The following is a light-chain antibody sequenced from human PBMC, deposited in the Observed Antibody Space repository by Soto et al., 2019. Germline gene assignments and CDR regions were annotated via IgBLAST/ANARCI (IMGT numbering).Light chain of an antibody. CDR1: RSVSSN. CDR3: QQYNNWPRT. CDR2: GTS. Sequence: EIVMTQSPATLSVSPGERVSLSCRASRSVSSNLAWHQQKPGQAPRLLIYGTSTRATGIPTRFSGSGSGTEFTLTISSLQSEDFAVYCCQQYNNWPRTFGQGTNVEIK. V-gene: IGKV3-15*01. J-gene: IGKJ1*01.